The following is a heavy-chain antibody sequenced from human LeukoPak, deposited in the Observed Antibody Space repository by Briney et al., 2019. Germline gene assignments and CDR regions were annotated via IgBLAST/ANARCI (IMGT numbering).Heavy chain of an antibody. D-gene: IGHD3-10*01. V-gene: IGHV3-23*01. Sequence: GSLRLSCAASGFTFSSYAMSWVRQAPGKGLEWVSNISGSGGSTYYADSVKGRFTISRDNSENTLYLQMNSLRAEDTAIYYCAKVHRAYDYDSGSYYDSGFDYWGQGTLVTVSS. CDR1: GFTFSSYA. CDR3: AKVHRAYDYDSGSYYDSGFDY. CDR2: ISGSGGST. J-gene: IGHJ4*02.